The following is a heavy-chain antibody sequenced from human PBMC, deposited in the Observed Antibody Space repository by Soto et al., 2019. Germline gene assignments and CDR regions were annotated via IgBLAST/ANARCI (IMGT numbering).Heavy chain of an antibody. CDR2: VSSDGKDK. Sequence: EVQLEESGGGLVQPGGSLRLSCAASGFSFSSYWMSWVRQAPGKGPEWVAIVSSDGKDKTYADSVRGRFTISRDNADNSLLLQMNSLRADDTAVYYCARDARYSGAFDYWGQGVLVTVSS. CDR1: GFSFSSYW. J-gene: IGHJ4*02. CDR3: ARDARYSGAFDY. V-gene: IGHV3-7*01. D-gene: IGHD6-19*01.